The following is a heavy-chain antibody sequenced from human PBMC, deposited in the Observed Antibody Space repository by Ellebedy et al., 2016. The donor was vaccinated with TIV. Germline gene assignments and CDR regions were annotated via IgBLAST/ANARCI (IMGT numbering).Heavy chain of an antibody. CDR3: AIHEGDSYGYGMDV. D-gene: IGHD5-18*01. J-gene: IGHJ6*02. CDR1: GGSISSYY. Sequence: SETLSLTCSVSGGSISSYYWSWIRQSPGKGLEWIGYTYYSGNTNYNPSLKSRVTISVDTSKSQLSLKLSSVTAADTAVYHCAIHEGDSYGYGMDVWGQGTTVTVSS. CDR2: TYYSGNT. V-gene: IGHV4-59*08.